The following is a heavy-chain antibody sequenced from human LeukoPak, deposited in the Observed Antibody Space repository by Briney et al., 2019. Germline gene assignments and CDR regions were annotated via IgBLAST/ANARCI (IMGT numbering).Heavy chain of an antibody. CDR1: GYTFTGYY. V-gene: IGHV1-2*06. J-gene: IGHJ6*02. CDR3: ARAPRYYGMDV. CDR2: INPNSGGT. Sequence: GASVKVSCKASGYTFTGYYMHWERQAPRQGLEWMGRINPNSGGTNYAQKFQGRVTMTRDTSISTAYMELSRLRSDDTAVYHCARAPRYYGMDVWGQGTTVTVSS.